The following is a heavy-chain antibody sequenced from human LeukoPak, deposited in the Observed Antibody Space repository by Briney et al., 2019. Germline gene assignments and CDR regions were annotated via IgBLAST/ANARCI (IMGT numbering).Heavy chain of an antibody. CDR2: IKQDGSDK. Sequence: PGGSLRLSCAASGFTFSNYWMSWVRQAPGKGLEWVANIKQDGSDKYYGDSVKGRFTVSRDNAKNTLYLQMNSLGAEDTAVYYCARDKGYSSIWESAYWGQGTLVTVSS. CDR1: GFTFSNYW. D-gene: IGHD6-13*01. J-gene: IGHJ4*02. V-gene: IGHV3-7*01. CDR3: ARDKGYSSIWESAY.